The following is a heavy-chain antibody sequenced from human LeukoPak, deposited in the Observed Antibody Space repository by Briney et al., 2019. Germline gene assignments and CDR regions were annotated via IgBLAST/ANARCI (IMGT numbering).Heavy chain of an antibody. CDR3: ARVTSPFYDSSGYYYDY. CDR1: GGSISSNY. CDR2: IYTSGST. V-gene: IGHV4-4*09. D-gene: IGHD3-22*01. Sequence: SETLSLTCTVSGGSISSNYWSWIRKPPGKGRDWIGYIYTSGSTNYNPSLKSRVTISVDTSKNQFSLKLSSVTAADTAVYYCARVTSPFYDSSGYYYDYWGQGTLVTVSS. J-gene: IGHJ4*02.